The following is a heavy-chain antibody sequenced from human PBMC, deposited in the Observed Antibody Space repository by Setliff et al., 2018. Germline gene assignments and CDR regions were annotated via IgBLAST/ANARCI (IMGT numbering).Heavy chain of an antibody. V-gene: IGHV1-8*02. CDR1: GYTFTSYD. D-gene: IGHD3-3*01. J-gene: IGHJ4*02. CDR3: ARAQSWSGGPYYFDN. CDR2: MNPXXGXT. Sequence: ASVKVSCKASGYTFTSYDINWVRQATGQGLEWMGWMNPXXGXTGYAQKFXGRVTMTRNTSISTAYMDLSSLRFEDTAVYYCARAQSWSGGPYYFDNWGQGTLVTVSS.